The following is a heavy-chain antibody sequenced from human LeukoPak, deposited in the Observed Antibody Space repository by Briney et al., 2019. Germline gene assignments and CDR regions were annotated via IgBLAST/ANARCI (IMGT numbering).Heavy chain of an antibody. V-gene: IGHV4-34*01. CDR1: GGSFSGYY. J-gene: IGHJ4*02. CDR3: ASQARTYYDFWSGYGHFDY. Sequence: SETLSLTCAVYGGSFSGYYWSWIRQPPGKGLEWIGEINHSGSTNYNPSLKSRVTIPVDTSKNQFSLKLSSVTAADTAVYYCASQARTYYDFWSGYGHFDYWGQGTLVTISS. D-gene: IGHD3-3*01. CDR2: INHSGST.